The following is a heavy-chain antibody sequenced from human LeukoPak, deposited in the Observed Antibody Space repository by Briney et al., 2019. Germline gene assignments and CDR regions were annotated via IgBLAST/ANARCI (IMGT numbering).Heavy chain of an antibody. CDR2: VSGSGGGT. D-gene: IGHD4-17*01. CDR3: AKGTTVTTRGWFDP. V-gene: IGHV3-23*01. CDR1: GFTFSSYA. Sequence: PGGSLRLSCAASGFTFSSYAMSWVRQAPGKGLEWVSAVSGSGGGTYYADSVEGRFTISRDNSKNTLYLQMNSLRAEDTAVCYCAKGTTVTTRGWFDPWGQGTLVTVSS. J-gene: IGHJ5*02.